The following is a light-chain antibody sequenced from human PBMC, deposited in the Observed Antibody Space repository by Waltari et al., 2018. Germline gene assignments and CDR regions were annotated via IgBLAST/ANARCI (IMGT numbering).Light chain of an antibody. CDR3: QTWDSNTVV. J-gene: IGLJ2*01. V-gene: IGLV3-1*01. Sequence: SYDLTQPPSVSASPGQTASIACFGDQLGDKYVSWYQQKPGQSPVLVIYRDTKRPSVIPERFSASNSGNTATLTVSETQAVDAASYYCQTWDSNTVVSGGGTTLTVL. CDR2: RDT. CDR1: QLGDKY.